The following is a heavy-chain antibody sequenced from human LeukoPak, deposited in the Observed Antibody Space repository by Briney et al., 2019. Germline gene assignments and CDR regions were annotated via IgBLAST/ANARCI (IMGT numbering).Heavy chain of an antibody. D-gene: IGHD1-14*01. CDR3: ARGPLTHRFDY. CDR2: IIPIFGTA. Sequence: TVKVSCKASGGTFSSYAISWVRQAPGQGLEWMGGIIPIFGTANYAQKFQGRVTITADESTSTAYMELRSLRSDDTAVYYCARGPLTHRFDYWGQGTLVSVSS. CDR1: GGTFSSYA. V-gene: IGHV1-69*13. J-gene: IGHJ4*02.